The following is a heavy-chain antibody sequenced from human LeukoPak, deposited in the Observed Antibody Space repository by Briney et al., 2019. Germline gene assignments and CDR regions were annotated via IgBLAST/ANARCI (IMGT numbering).Heavy chain of an antibody. J-gene: IGHJ4*02. V-gene: IGHV4-31*03. CDR3: ARGQDAFKTGY. D-gene: IGHD5-24*01. CDR1: GGSLTIGSYY. Sequence: SQTLSLTCTVSGGSLTIGSYYWTWIRYSPGKGLEWIGYIHPSGITDYKPSLKSRVTMSLAMSQNQFSLKLASVTDADTAIYYCARGQDAFKTGYWGQGTLVTVSS. CDR2: IHPSGIT.